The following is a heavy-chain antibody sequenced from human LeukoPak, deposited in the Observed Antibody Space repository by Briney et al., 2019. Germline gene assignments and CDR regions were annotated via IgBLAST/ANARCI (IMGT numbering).Heavy chain of an antibody. V-gene: IGHV4-39*07. J-gene: IGHJ3*02. CDR3: ATPGEIAAAGYDAFDI. CDR1: GGSISSRSYY. Sequence: SETLSLTCTVSGGSISSRSYYWGWVRQPPGKGLEWIGSIYYSGSTYYNPSLKSRVTISVDTSKNQFSLKLSSVTAADTAVYYCATPGEIAAAGYDAFDIWGQGTMVTVSS. CDR2: IYYSGST. D-gene: IGHD6-13*01.